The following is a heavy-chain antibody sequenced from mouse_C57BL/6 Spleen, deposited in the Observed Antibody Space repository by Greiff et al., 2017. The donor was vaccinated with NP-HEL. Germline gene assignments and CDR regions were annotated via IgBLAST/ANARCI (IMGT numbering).Heavy chain of an antibody. Sequence: EVKVVESGGGLVKPGGSLKLSCAASGFTFSSYAMSWVRQTPEKRLEWVATISDGGSYTYYPDNVKGRFTISRDNAKNNLYLQMNHLKSEDTAMYYCARDRPSSSYWYFDVWGTGTTVTVSS. J-gene: IGHJ1*03. CDR1: GFTFSSYA. V-gene: IGHV5-4*01. CDR2: ISDGGSYT. D-gene: IGHD1-1*01. CDR3: ARDRPSSSYWYFDV.